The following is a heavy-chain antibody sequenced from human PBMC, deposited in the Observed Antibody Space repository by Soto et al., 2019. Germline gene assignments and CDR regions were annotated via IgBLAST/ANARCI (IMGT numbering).Heavy chain of an antibody. Sequence: SETLSLTCTVSGGSISGRCWSWVRQSPGKGLEWIGYFCYTGSTNYNPSLKSRVTISVDRSKTQCSLKLTSVTAADTAVYYCAKSHYDSSGYYIVDHWGQGTLVTVSS. CDR2: FCYTGST. CDR3: AKSHYDSSGYYIVDH. J-gene: IGHJ5*02. D-gene: IGHD3-22*01. CDR1: GGSISGRC. V-gene: IGHV4-59*01.